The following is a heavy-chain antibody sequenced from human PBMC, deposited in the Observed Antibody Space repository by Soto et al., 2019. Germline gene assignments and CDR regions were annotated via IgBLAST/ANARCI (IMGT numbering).Heavy chain of an antibody. CDR3: ARDVDTSMDGLNYFDP. J-gene: IGHJ5*02. D-gene: IGHD5-18*01. V-gene: IGHV3-9*01. Sequence: EVQLVESGGGLVQPGRSLRLSCAASGFTFDDYAMHWVRQAPGKGLEWVSSISWNSGSIAYAKSVKGRFTISRDNAKNFLHLQMNRLRAEDTAVYYCARDVDTSMDGLNYFDPWGQGTLVTVSS. CDR2: ISWNSGSI. CDR1: GFTFDDYA.